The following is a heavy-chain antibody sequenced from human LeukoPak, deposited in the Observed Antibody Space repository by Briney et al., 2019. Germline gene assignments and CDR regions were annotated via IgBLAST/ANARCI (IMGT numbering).Heavy chain of an antibody. Sequence: PGGSLRLSCAASGLSFSRSGVHWVRQTPGKGLEWVAFIRHDGSNTYYVDSVKGRFTISRDNSKNTVSLQMNSLRPEDTAVYYCAKDKGVTSFDYWGQGSLVTVSS. J-gene: IGHJ4*02. CDR1: GLSFSRSG. V-gene: IGHV3-30*02. D-gene: IGHD2-8*01. CDR2: IRHDGSNT. CDR3: AKDKGVTSFDY.